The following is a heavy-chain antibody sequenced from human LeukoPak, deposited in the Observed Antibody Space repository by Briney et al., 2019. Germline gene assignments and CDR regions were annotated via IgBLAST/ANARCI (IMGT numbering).Heavy chain of an antibody. J-gene: IGHJ6*02. V-gene: IGHV1-8*01. CDR1: GYTFTNYD. CDR2: MNPTSGKA. CDR3: ARDFFDGHGYTFYYYGMDV. Sequence: WASVMVSCKASGYTFTNYDVNWVRQATGQGLEWMGWMNPTSGKAGFAQRFQGRVSMTRNISISTAYMELSSLRSEDTAVYYCARDFFDGHGYTFYYYGMDVWGQGTTVTVSS. D-gene: IGHD3-22*01.